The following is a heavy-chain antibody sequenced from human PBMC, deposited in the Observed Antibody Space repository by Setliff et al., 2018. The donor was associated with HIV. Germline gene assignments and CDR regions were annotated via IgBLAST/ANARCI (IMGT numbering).Heavy chain of an antibody. CDR2: IYTSGNT. CDR3: ATCSSSACHVYDY. D-gene: IGHD6-19*01. Sequence: KSSETLSLTCTVSGASISSDNYYWSWIRQPAGKRLEWIGHIYTSGNTNYNPSLKSRITISVDTSKNQFSLKLTSVTAADTAVYYCATCSSSACHVYDYWGQGTLVTVSS. V-gene: IGHV4-61*09. CDR1: GASISSDNYY. J-gene: IGHJ4*02.